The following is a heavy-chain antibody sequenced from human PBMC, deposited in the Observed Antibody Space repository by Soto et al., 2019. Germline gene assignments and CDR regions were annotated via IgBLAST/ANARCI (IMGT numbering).Heavy chain of an antibody. CDR2: ISYDGSNK. J-gene: IGHJ4*02. CDR1: GFTFSSYA. Sequence: GSLRLSCAASGFTFSSYAMHWVRQAPGKGLEWVAVISYDGSNKYYADSVKGRFTISRDNSKNTLYLQMNSLRAEDTAVYYCASHSSSWSEDYWGQGTLVTVSS. CDR3: ASHSSSWSEDY. V-gene: IGHV3-30-3*01. D-gene: IGHD6-13*01.